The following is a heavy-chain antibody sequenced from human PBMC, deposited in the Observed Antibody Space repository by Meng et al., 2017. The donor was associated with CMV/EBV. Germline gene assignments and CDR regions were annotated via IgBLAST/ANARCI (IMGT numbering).Heavy chain of an antibody. J-gene: IGHJ6*02. Sequence: GGSLRLSCAASGFTFSSYWMSWVRQAPGKGLAWVANIKQDGSEKYYVDSVKGRFTISRDNAKNSLYLQMNSLRAEDTAVYYCARGGNQIPAAIRTYYYYYGMDVWGQGTTVTVSS. CDR3: ARGGNQIPAAIRTYYYYYGMDV. CDR2: IKQDGSEK. V-gene: IGHV3-7*04. D-gene: IGHD2-2*01. CDR1: GFTFSSYW.